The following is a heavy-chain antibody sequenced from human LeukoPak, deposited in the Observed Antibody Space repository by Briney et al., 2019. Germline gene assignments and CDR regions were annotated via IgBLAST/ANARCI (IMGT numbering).Heavy chain of an antibody. CDR2: IIPILGIA. V-gene: IGHV1-69*04. Sequence: SVKVSCKASGYTFTSYGISWVRQAPGQGLEWMGRIIPILGIANYAQKFQGRVTITADKSTSTAYMELRSLRSDDTAVYYCARKKAGALNYWGQGTLVTVSS. CDR1: GYTFTSYG. CDR3: ARKKAGALNY. J-gene: IGHJ4*02. D-gene: IGHD1-26*01.